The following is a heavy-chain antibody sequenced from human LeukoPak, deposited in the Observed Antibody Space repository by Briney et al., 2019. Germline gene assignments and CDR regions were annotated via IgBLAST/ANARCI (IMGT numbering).Heavy chain of an antibody. V-gene: IGHV4-59*08. CDR1: GGSISSYY. CDR3: ARQSSGWYGRYFDY. D-gene: IGHD6-19*01. CDR2: IYSGST. J-gene: IGHJ4*02. Sequence: TSETLSLTCTVSGGSISSYYWSWIRQPPGKGLEWIGYIYSGSTSYSPSLKNRVTISVDTSKNHFSLKLTSVTAADTALYYCARQSSGWYGRYFDYWGQGTLVTVSS.